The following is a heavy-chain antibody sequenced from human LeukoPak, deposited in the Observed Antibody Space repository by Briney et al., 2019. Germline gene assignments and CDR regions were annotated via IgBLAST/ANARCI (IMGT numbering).Heavy chain of an antibody. CDR2: ISYDGSNK. CDR1: GFIFNNYA. J-gene: IGHJ4*02. Sequence: GGSLRLSCAASGFIFNNYALSWVRQTPGKGLEWVAVISYDGSNKYYADSVKGRFTISRDNSKNTLYLQVDSLRAEDTAVYYCARDSLYAVVVTAMVPYFHYWGQGTLVTVSS. V-gene: IGHV3-30*04. D-gene: IGHD2-21*02. CDR3: ARDSLYAVVVTAMVPYFHY.